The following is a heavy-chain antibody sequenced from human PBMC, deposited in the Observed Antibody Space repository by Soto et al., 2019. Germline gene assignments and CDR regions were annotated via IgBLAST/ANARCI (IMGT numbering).Heavy chain of an antibody. Sequence: SETLSLTCAFHCGSFIGYYWSWIRQPPGKGLEWIGEINHSGSTNYNPSLKSRVTISVDTSKNQFSLKLSSVTAADTAVYYCASARYFDWLSFYYYGMDVWGQGTTVTVSS. V-gene: IGHV4-34*01. CDR1: CGSFIGYY. CDR2: INHSGST. J-gene: IGHJ6*02. D-gene: IGHD3-9*01. CDR3: ASARYFDWLSFYYYGMDV.